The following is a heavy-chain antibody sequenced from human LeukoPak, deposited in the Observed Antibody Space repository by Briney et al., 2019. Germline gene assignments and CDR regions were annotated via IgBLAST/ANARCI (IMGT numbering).Heavy chain of an antibody. CDR3: AKDVYYDSSGYGGY. Sequence: GGSLRLSCAASGFTFSDYYMSWIRQAPGKGLEWVSYISSSGSTIYYADSVKGRFTISRDNSKNTLYLQMNSLRAEDTAVYYCAKDVYYDSSGYGGYWGQGTLVTVSS. J-gene: IGHJ4*02. D-gene: IGHD3-22*01. V-gene: IGHV3-11*01. CDR2: ISSSGSTI. CDR1: GFTFSDYY.